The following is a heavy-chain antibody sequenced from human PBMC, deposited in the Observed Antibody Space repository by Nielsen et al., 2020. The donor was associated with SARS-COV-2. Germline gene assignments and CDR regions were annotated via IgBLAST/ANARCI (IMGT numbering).Heavy chain of an antibody. CDR1: GFTFNIYA. Sequence: GGSLRLSCAASGFTFNIYAMAWVRRAPGKGLEWVSAISGSGGSTYYADSVKGRFTISRDNSKNTLYLQMNSLRAEDTAVYYCAILITMVRGTYGMDVWGQGTTVTVSS. CDR3: AILITMVRGTYGMDV. CDR2: ISGSGGST. V-gene: IGHV3-23*01. J-gene: IGHJ6*02. D-gene: IGHD3-10*01.